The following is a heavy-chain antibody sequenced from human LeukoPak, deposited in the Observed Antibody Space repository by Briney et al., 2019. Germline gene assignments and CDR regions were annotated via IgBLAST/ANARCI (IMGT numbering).Heavy chain of an antibody. J-gene: IGHJ4*02. CDR2: IYYSGST. D-gene: IGHD3-10*01. CDR1: GGSISSGDYY. Sequence: SETLSLTCTVSGGSISSGDYYWSWIRQPPGKGLEWIGYIYYSGSTYYNPSLKSRVTISVDTSKNQFSLKLSSVTAADTAVYYCARGGSGSYYTFDYWGQGTLVTVSS. CDR3: ARGGSGSYYTFDY. V-gene: IGHV4-30-4*01.